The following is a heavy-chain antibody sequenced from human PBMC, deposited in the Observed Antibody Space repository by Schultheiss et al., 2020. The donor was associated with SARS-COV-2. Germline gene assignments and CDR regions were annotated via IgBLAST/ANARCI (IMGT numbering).Heavy chain of an antibody. Sequence: SVKVSCKASGFTFTSSAVQWVRQARGQRLEWMGGIIPIFGTANYAQKFQGRVTMTRDTSTSTVYMELSSLRSEDTAVYYCARRQWDYWGQGTLVTVSS. J-gene: IGHJ4*02. D-gene: IGHD6-19*01. CDR3: ARRQWDY. CDR2: IIPIFGTA. CDR1: GFTFTSSA. V-gene: IGHV1-58*01.